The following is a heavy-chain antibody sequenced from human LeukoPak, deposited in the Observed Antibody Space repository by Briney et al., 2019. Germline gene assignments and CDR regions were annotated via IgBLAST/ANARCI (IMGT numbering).Heavy chain of an antibody. D-gene: IGHD3-10*01. J-gene: IGHJ4*02. CDR3: AKRYFGNYYFDH. V-gene: IGHV3-23*01. Sequence: GGSLRLSCAASGFTFNNYAMTWVRQAPGKGLEWVSAINANGDSTYYADSVKGRFTISRDNSKNTLYLQMNSLRAEDTAVYYCAKRYFGNYYFDHWGQGTLVTVSS. CDR2: INANGDST. CDR1: GFTFNNYA.